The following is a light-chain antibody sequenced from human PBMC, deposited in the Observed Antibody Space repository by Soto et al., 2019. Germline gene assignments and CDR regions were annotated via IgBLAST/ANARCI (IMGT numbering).Light chain of an antibody. CDR2: DVS. CDR1: SSDIGGYNY. CDR3: ASYASSNTVL. J-gene: IGLJ2*01. V-gene: IGLV2-14*03. Sequence: QSALTQPASVSGSPGQSITISCTGTSSDIGGYNYVSWYQQHPGKAPKLMIYDVSDRPSGVSNRFSGSKSGNTASLTISGLQAEDEADYYCASYASSNTVLXGGGTQLTVL.